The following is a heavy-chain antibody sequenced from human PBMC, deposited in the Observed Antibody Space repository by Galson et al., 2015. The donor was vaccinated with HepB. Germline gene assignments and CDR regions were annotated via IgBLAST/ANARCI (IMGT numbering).Heavy chain of an antibody. D-gene: IGHD3-22*01. J-gene: IGHJ5*02. V-gene: IGHV1-3*01. CDR1: GYTFTSYA. CDR3: ARDAGNYYDSSGYYSLENWFDP. CDR2: INAGNGNT. Sequence: SVKVSCKASGYTFTSYAMHWVRQAPGQRLEWMGWINAGNGNTKYSQKFQGRVTITRDTSASTAYMELSSLRSEDTAVYYCARDAGNYYDSSGYYSLENWFDPWGQGTLVTVSS.